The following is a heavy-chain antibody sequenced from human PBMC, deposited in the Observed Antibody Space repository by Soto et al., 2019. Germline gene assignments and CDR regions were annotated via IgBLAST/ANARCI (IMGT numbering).Heavy chain of an antibody. Sequence: GSLRLSCAASGFTFSDYYMSWIRQAPGKGLEWVSYISSSSSYTNYADSVKGRFTISRDNAKNSLYLQMNSLRAEDTAVYYCASIWFGELLPFDYWGQGTLVTVSS. J-gene: IGHJ4*02. V-gene: IGHV3-11*06. CDR1: GFTFSDYY. CDR2: ISSSSSYT. D-gene: IGHD3-10*01. CDR3: ASIWFGELLPFDY.